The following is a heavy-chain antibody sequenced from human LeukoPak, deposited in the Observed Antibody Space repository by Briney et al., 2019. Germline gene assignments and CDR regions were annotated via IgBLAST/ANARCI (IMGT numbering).Heavy chain of an antibody. Sequence: SETLSLTCTVSGGSISSYYWSWIRQPPGKGLEWIGYIYYSGSTYYNPSLKSRVTISVDTSKNQFSLKLSSVTAADTAVYYCARDLGYYYMDVWGKGTTVTVSS. CDR3: ARDLGYYYMDV. J-gene: IGHJ6*03. CDR2: IYYSGST. CDR1: GGSISSYY. V-gene: IGHV4-59*12. D-gene: IGHD3-16*01.